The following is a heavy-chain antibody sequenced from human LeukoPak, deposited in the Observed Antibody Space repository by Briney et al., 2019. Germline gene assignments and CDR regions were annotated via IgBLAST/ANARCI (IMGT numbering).Heavy chain of an antibody. CDR2: ISNSGSSI. D-gene: IGHD6-19*01. CDR3: AREGRIASGWHDFDY. CDR1: GFTFSSYA. Sequence: PGRSLRLSCAASGFTFSSYAMHWVRQVPGKGLEWVAYISNSGSSIYYADSVKGRFTISRDNAKNSLYLQMNSLRAEDTAIYYCAREGRIASGWHDFDYWGQGTLVTVSS. J-gene: IGHJ4*02. V-gene: IGHV3-48*03.